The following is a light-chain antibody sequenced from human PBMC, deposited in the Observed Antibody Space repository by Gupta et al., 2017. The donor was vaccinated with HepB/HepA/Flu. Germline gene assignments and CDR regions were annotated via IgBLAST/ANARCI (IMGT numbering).Light chain of an antibody. CDR2: DSS. V-gene: IGKV1-33*01. Sequence: DIQMTQSPSSLSASVGDRITISCQASQDITNYLHWYQQKPGKAPELLIYDSSNLETGVPSRFSGSGSGTNFTLTINSLQPEDFATYYCQQVDNLPITFGQGTRIEIK. CDR3: QQVDNLPIT. J-gene: IGKJ5*01. CDR1: QDITNY.